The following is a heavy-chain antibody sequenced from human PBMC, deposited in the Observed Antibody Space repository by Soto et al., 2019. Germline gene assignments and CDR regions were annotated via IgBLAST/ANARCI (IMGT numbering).Heavy chain of an antibody. CDR3: AHTGYYALLTFDY. V-gene: IGHV2-5*02. Sequence: QITLKESGPTLVNPTQSLTRTCNFSVFSLSSRKMGVGGIRQPPGKALEGLALIYWDEDKRYRPSPNNRLTITKDTSKNPVLLTMTDLDPVDTATSYCAHTGYYALLTFDYWGQGALVTVSS. D-gene: IGHD3-9*01. J-gene: IGHJ4*02. CDR2: IYWDEDK. CDR1: VFSLSSRKMG.